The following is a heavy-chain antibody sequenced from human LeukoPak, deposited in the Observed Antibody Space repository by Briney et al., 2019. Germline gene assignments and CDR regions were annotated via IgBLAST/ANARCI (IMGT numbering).Heavy chain of an antibody. J-gene: IGHJ4*02. CDR3: AGRDPGIVGATGGFDY. CDR1: GYSISSGYY. V-gene: IGHV4-38-2*01. Sequence: PSETLSLTCAVSGYSISSGYYWGWIRQPPGEGLEWIGSIYHSGSTYYNPSLKSRVTISVDTSKNQLSLKLSSVTAADTAVYYCAGRDPGIVGATGGFDYWGQGTLVTVSS. D-gene: IGHD1-26*01. CDR2: IYHSGST.